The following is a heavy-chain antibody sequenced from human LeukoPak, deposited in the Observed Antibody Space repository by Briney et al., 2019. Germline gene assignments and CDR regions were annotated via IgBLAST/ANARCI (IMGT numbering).Heavy chain of an antibody. Sequence: GASVKVSCKASGYTFTSYGIIWVRQAPGQGLEWMGWISAYNGNTNYAQKLQGRVTMTTDTSTSPAYMELRSLRPDDTAVYYCARDGGVRERAWFDPWGQGTLVTVSS. CDR2: ISAYNGNT. V-gene: IGHV1-18*01. CDR1: GYTFTSYG. J-gene: IGHJ5*02. D-gene: IGHD3-16*01. CDR3: ARDGGVRERAWFDP.